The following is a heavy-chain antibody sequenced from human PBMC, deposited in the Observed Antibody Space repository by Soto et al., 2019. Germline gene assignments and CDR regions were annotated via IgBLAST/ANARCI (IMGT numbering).Heavy chain of an antibody. V-gene: IGHV4-59*01. J-gene: IGHJ5*01. CDR3: ARDLTISSTDGPLDP. CDR2: IHYTGST. CDR1: GGSMSRYY. D-gene: IGHD1-1*01. Sequence: SETLSLTCTVSGGSMSRYYWTWIRQPPGKGLEWIGNIHYTGSTNYNPSLKSRDTILLGTSTSQFSLKVSSVTAADTAVYYCARDLTISSTDGPLDPWGQGTLVTVSS.